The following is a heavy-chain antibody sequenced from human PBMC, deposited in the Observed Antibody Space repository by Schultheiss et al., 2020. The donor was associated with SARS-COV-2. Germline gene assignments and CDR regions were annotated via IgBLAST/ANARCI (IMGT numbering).Heavy chain of an antibody. CDR2: INHSGST. Sequence: SETLSLTCAVYGGSFSGYYWSWIRQPPGKGLEWIGEINHSGSTNYNPSLKSRVTISVDTSKNQFSLKLSSVTAADTAVYYCARIWFGELLYLDYWGQGTLVTVSS. J-gene: IGHJ4*02. V-gene: IGHV4-34*01. D-gene: IGHD3-10*01. CDR3: ARIWFGELLYLDY. CDR1: GGSFSGYY.